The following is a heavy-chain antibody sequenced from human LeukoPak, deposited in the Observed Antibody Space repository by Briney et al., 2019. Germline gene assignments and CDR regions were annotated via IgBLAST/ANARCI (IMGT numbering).Heavy chain of an antibody. Sequence: GGSLRLSCAASGFTFSSYEMNWVRPAPGKGLEWVSYISSGSTIYDADSVKGRFTISRDNAKNSLYLQMNSLRAEDTAVYYCARESIAVAGAPFDYWGQGTLVTVSS. CDR1: GFTFSSYE. J-gene: IGHJ4*02. D-gene: IGHD6-19*01. V-gene: IGHV3-48*03. CDR3: ARESIAVAGAPFDY. CDR2: ISSGSTI.